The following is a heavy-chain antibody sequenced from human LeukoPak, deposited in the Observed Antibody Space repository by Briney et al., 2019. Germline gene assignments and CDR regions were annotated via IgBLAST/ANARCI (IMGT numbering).Heavy chain of an antibody. V-gene: IGHV3-21*01. CDR3: ARDRPTSVGCDWAPYYFDY. CDR2: ISSSSSYI. CDR1: GFTFSSYS. J-gene: IGHJ4*02. Sequence: GGSLRLSCAASGFTFSSYSMNWVRQAPGKGLEWVSSISSSSSYIYYADSVKGRFTISRDNAKNSLYLQMNSLRAEDTAVYYCARDRPTSVGCDWAPYYFDYWGQGTLVTVSS. D-gene: IGHD2-21*01.